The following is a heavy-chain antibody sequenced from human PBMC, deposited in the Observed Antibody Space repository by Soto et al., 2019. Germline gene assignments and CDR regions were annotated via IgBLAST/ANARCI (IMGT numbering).Heavy chain of an antibody. Sequence: ESGGGLVQPGGSLRLSCAASGFTFSSFDMHWVRQPTGKGLEWVSAIGTAGDTYYPGSVKGRFTISRDNAKDSLHLQMNSLRAGETAVYYCAREARVFGKAFDVWGQGTMVTVSS. D-gene: IGHD3-3*01. J-gene: IGHJ3*01. V-gene: IGHV3-13*01. CDR1: GFTFSSFD. CDR3: AREARVFGKAFDV. CDR2: IGTAGDT.